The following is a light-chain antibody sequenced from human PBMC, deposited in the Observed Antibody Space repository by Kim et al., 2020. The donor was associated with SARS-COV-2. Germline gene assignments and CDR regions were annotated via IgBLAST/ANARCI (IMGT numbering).Light chain of an antibody. CDR1: RWHSSYA. V-gene: IGLV4-69*01. Sequence: ASVKLPFTLSRWHSSYAIAWHQQQPEKGPRYLMKLNSDGSHSKGDGIPDRFSGSSSGAERYLTISSLQSEDEADYYCQTWGTGIRVFGGGTQLTVL. J-gene: IGLJ3*02. CDR2: LNSDGSH. CDR3: QTWGTGIRV.